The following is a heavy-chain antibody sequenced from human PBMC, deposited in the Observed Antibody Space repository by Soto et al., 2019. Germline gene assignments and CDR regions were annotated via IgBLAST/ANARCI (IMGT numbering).Heavy chain of an antibody. D-gene: IGHD2-15*01. CDR1: GGTFSSYT. CDR2: IIPILGIA. J-gene: IGHJ4*02. Sequence: QVQLVQSGAEVKKPGSSVKVSCKASGGTFSSYTISWVRQAPGQGLEWMGRIIPILGIANYAQKFQGRVTITADKSTSTAYMELRSLRSEDTAVYYCARGGGYCSGGSCYSKLDYWGQGTLVTVSS. V-gene: IGHV1-69*02. CDR3: ARGGGYCSGGSCYSKLDY.